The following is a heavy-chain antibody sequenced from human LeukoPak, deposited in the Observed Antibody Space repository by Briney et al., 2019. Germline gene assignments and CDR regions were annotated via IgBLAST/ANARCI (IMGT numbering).Heavy chain of an antibody. V-gene: IGHV4-39*01. CDR3: AGELQYDYYYYMDV. CDR1: GGSISSSSYY. CDR2: IYYSGST. D-gene: IGHD1-7*01. Sequence: SETLSLTCTVSGGSISSSSYYWGWIRQPPGKGLEWIGSIYYSGSTYYNPSLKSRVTISVDTSKNQFSLKLSSVTAADTAVYYCAGELQYDYYYYMDVWGKGTTVTVSS. J-gene: IGHJ6*03.